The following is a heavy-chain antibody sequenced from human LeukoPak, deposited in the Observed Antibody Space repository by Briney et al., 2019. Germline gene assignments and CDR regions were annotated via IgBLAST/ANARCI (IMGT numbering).Heavy chain of an antibody. CDR2: IRYDGSNK. J-gene: IGHJ4*02. V-gene: IGHV3-30*02. Sequence: GGSLRLSCAASGFTFSSYGMHWVRQAPGKGLEWVAFIRYDGSNKYYADSVKGRFTISRDNSKNTLYLQMNSLRAEDTAVYYCAKDQELRYFDWLSNDYWGQGTLVTVSS. D-gene: IGHD3-9*01. CDR1: GFTFSSYG. CDR3: AKDQELRYFDWLSNDY.